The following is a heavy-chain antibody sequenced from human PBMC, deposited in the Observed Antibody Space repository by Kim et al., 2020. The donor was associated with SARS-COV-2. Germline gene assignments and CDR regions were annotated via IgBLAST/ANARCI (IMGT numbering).Heavy chain of an antibody. J-gene: IGHJ4*02. CDR2: ISAYNGNT. V-gene: IGHV1-18*01. D-gene: IGHD3-3*01. Sequence: ASVKVSCKASGYTFTSYGISWVRQAPGQGLEWMGWISAYNGNTNYAQKLQGRVTMTTDTSTSTAYMELRSLRSDDTAVYYCARDRGRFLEWLRFDYWGQGTLVTVSS. CDR1: GYTFTSYG. CDR3: ARDRGRFLEWLRFDY.